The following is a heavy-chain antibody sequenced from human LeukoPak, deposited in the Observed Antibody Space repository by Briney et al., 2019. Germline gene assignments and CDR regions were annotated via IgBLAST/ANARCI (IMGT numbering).Heavy chain of an antibody. CDR3: AKDRAPVVTRGFDY. CDR1: GFTLSNYA. J-gene: IGHJ4*02. CDR2: IGVSGGST. D-gene: IGHD4-23*01. Sequence: GGSLRLSCAPSGFTLSNYAMSCVRQAPVKGLDWGSAIGVSGGSTYYADSVTGRLSICRDDSKNKLYLQLRSLRAEDTTIYYRAKDRAPVVTRGFDYWGQGTLVTVSS. V-gene: IGHV3-23*01.